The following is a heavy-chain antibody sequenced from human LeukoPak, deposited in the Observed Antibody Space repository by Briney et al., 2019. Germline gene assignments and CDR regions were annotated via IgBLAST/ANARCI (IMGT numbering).Heavy chain of an antibody. CDR1: GFTFSSYS. CDR3: ARETSAMGFDY. CDR2: ISSSSSTI. Sequence: PGGSLRLSCAASGFTFSSYSMNRVRQAPGKGLEWVSYISSSSSTIYYADSVKGRFTISRDNAKNSLYLQMNSLRAEDTAVYYCARETSAMGFDYWGQGTLVTVSS. J-gene: IGHJ4*02. V-gene: IGHV3-48*01. D-gene: IGHD1-1*01.